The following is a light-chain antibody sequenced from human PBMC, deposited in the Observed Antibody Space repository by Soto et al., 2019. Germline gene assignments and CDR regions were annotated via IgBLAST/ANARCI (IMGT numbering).Light chain of an antibody. Sequence: AIRMTQSPSSLSASTGDRVTITCRSSQGISSYLAWYQQKPGKAPKLLIYAATSLQSGVPSRFSGSGSGTDFTLTIICLQSEDFATYDCKQYYIYPLVFGQGTKVEIK. CDR1: QGISSY. J-gene: IGKJ1*01. CDR3: KQYYIYPLV. CDR2: AAT. V-gene: IGKV1-8*01.